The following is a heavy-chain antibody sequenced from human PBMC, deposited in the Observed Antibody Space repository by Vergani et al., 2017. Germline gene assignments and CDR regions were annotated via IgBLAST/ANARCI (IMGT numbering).Heavy chain of an antibody. Sequence: QVQLQQWGAGLLKPSETLSLTCAVYGGSFSGYYWSWIRQPPGKGLEWIGEINHSGSTNYNPSLKSRVTISVDTSKNQFSLKLSSVTAADTAVYYCARARYYDYVWGSYRPNXFDYWGQGTLVTVSS. CDR1: GGSFSGYY. D-gene: IGHD3-16*02. CDR3: ARARYYDYVWGSYRPNXFDY. CDR2: INHSGST. V-gene: IGHV4-34*01. J-gene: IGHJ4*02.